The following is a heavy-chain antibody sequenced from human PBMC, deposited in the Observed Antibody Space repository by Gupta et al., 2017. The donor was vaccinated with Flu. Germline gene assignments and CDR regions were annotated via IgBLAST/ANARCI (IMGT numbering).Heavy chain of an antibody. CDR2: VFHSGMT. J-gene: IGHJ6*02. D-gene: IGHD7-27*01. CDR1: YY. V-gene: IGHV4-39*02. CDR3: ARESNSNLNYVYSGMEV. Sequence: YYWAWIRQSPGEGLEWIGSVFHSGMTYYTPSLRSRLTISVDVSKNQFSLKLSSVTAADMAVYYCARESNSNLNYVYSGMEVWGQGAT.